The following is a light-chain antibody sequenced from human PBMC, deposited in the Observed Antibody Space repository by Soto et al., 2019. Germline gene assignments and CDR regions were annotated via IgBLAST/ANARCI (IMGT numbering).Light chain of an antibody. CDR2: GAS. Sequence: EVVMRQSPATLSVSPGEGATLSCRASQSVSSNLAWYQQKPGQTPRLLVYGASTRATGVPVRFSGSGSGTEFNLTISSLQSEDFAVYYCQQYNDWPPLTFGGGTKVDIK. J-gene: IGKJ4*01. V-gene: IGKV3-15*01. CDR1: QSVSSN. CDR3: QQYNDWPPLT.